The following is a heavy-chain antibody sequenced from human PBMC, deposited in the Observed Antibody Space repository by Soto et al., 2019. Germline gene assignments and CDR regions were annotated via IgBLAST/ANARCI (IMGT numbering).Heavy chain of an antibody. CDR2: IRSKAYGGTT. V-gene: IGHV3-15*01. Sequence: GGSLRLSCAASGFTFSNALMSWVRQAPGKGLEWVGRIRSKAYGGTTQYAASVKGRFTISRDDSKSIAYLQMNSLKTEDTAVYYCTTNYYDSSGYDNWFDPWGQGTLVTVSS. CDR1: GFTFSNAL. D-gene: IGHD3-22*01. CDR3: TTNYYDSSGYDNWFDP. J-gene: IGHJ5*02.